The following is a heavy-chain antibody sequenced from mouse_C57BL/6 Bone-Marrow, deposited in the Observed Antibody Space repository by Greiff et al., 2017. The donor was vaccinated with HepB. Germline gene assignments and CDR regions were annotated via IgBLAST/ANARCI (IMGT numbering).Heavy chain of an antibody. D-gene: IGHD1-1*01. J-gene: IGHJ4*01. CDR2: ISSGSSTI. CDR1: GFTFSDYG. V-gene: IGHV5-17*01. Sequence: EVMLVESGGGLVKPGGSLKLSCAASGFTFSDYGMHWVRQAPEKGLEWVAYISSGSSTIYYADTVKGRFTISRDNAKNTLFLQMTSLRSEDTAMYYWARTITTVVAPYAMDYWGQGTSVTVSS. CDR3: ARTITTVVAPYAMDY.